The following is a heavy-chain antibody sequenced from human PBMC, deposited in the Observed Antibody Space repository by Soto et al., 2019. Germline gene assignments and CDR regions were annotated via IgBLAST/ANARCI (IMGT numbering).Heavy chain of an antibody. J-gene: IGHJ6*03. CDR3: ARGRACYSGGSCYPYYYYYMDV. V-gene: IGHV4-34*01. D-gene: IGHD2-15*01. CDR2: INHSGST. Sequence: SETLSLTCAVYGGSFSGYYWSWIRQPPGKGLEWIGEINHSGSTNYNPSLKSRVTISVDTSKNQFSLKLSSVTAADTAVYYCARGRACYSGGSCYPYYYYYMDVWGKGTTVTVSS. CDR1: GGSFSGYY.